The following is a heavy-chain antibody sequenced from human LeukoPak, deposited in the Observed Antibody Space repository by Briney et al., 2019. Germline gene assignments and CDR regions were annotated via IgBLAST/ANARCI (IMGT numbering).Heavy chain of an antibody. CDR1: GFTFSSYG. J-gene: IGHJ3*02. Sequence: GGSLRLSCGASGFTFSSYGMNWVRQAPGKGLEWVSSISSSSSYIYYADSVKGRFTISRDNAKNSLYLQMNSLRAEDTAVYYCARDRPLIKAFDIWGQGTMVTVSS. D-gene: IGHD3-10*01. CDR2: ISSSSSYI. V-gene: IGHV3-21*01. CDR3: ARDRPLIKAFDI.